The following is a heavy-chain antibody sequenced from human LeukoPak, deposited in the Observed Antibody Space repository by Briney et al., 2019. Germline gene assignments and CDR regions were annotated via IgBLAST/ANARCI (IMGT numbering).Heavy chain of an antibody. CDR3: AKHDTLFGAAHYYMDV. D-gene: IGHD3-3*01. Sequence: GSLRLSCAASGLTFSDYHMSWIRQAPGKGLEWVGYIYISGNTNYNPSLKSRVTISLDTSKNHFSLNLTSVTAADTAVYYCAKHDTLFGAAHYYMDVWGKGTTVTVSS. CDR1: GLTFSDYH. J-gene: IGHJ6*03. V-gene: IGHV4-4*09. CDR2: IYISGNT.